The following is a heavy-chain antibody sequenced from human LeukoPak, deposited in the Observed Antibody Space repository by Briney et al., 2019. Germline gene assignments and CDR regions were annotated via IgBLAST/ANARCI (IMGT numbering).Heavy chain of an antibody. V-gene: IGHV4-59*01. CDR2: IYYTGST. CDR3: ARNPITLARGGNWFDP. D-gene: IGHD3-10*01. CDR1: GGSISSYY. Sequence: SETLSLTCTVSGGSISSYYWSWIRQSPEKGLEWIGYIYYTGSTTYNPSLESRVTISVDMSKNQFSLKLSFVTAADTAVYYCARNPITLARGGNWFDPWGQGILVTVSS. J-gene: IGHJ5*02.